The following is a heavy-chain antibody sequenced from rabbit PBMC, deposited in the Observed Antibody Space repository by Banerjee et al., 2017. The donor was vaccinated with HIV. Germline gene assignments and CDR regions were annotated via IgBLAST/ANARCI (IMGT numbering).Heavy chain of an antibody. D-gene: IGHD7-1*01. CDR2: IYTGDGNT. J-gene: IGHJ4*01. Sequence: QQLVESGGGLVKPGASLTLTCKASGFSFSSGYDMCWVRQAPGKGLEWIACIYTGDGNTDYASWAKGRFTISKTSSTTVTLQMTSLTAADTATYFCARDGAGYAGYGLNLWGPGTLVTVS. CDR3: ARDGAGYAGYGLNL. V-gene: IGHV1S40*01. CDR1: GFSFSSGYD.